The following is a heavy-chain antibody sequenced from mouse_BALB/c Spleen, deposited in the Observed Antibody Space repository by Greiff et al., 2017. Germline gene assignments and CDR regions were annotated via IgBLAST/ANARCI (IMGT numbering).Heavy chain of an antibody. Sequence: VQLKESGPGLVAPSQSLSITCTVSGFSLTSYGVHWVRQPPGKGLEWLGVIWAGGSTNYNSALMSRLSISKDNSKSQVFLKMNSLQTDDTAMYYCARHYYYGSSYWYFDVWGAGTTVTVSS. D-gene: IGHD1-1*01. CDR3: ARHYYYGSSYWYFDV. V-gene: IGHV2-9*02. CDR1: GFSLTSYG. J-gene: IGHJ1*01. CDR2: IWAGGST.